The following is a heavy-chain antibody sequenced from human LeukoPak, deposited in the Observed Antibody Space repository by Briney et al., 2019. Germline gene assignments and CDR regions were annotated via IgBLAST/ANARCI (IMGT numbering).Heavy chain of an antibody. CDR2: INPNSGGT. J-gene: IGHJ4*02. D-gene: IGHD3-22*01. CDR3: ARDLSYYYDSSGYSAPGY. Sequence: AASVTVSCKASGYTFTGYYMHWVRQAPGQGLEWMGWINPNSGGTNYAQKFQGRVTMTRDTSISTAYMELSRLRSDDTAVYYCARDLSYYYDSSGYSAPGYWGQGTLVTVSS. CDR1: GYTFTGYY. V-gene: IGHV1-2*02.